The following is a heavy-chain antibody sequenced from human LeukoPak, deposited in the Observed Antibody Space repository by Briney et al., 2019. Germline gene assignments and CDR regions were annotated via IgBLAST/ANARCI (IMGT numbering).Heavy chain of an antibody. Sequence: PGGSLRLSCAASGFTFSSYAMSWVRQAPGKGLEWVSAVTGSGGSTYYADSVRGRFTISRDNSKNTLFLQLDSLRVEDTVVYYCAKEDPAIILGIDYWGQGALVIVSS. V-gene: IGHV3-23*01. CDR2: VTGSGGST. J-gene: IGHJ4*02. CDR3: AKEDPAIILGIDY. D-gene: IGHD5-18*01. CDR1: GFTFSSYA.